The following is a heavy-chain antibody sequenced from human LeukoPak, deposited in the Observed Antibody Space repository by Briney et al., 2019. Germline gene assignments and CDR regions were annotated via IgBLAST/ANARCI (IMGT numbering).Heavy chain of an antibody. V-gene: IGHV1-2*02. CDR2: INPNSGGT. Sequence: ASVKVSRKASGYTFTGYYMHWVRQAPGQGLEWMGWINPNSGGTNYAQKFQGRITMTRDTSISTAYMELSRLRSDDTAVYYCARDSGSSGYYLPTWGQGTLVTVSS. D-gene: IGHD3-22*01. CDR3: ARDSGSSGYYLPT. J-gene: IGHJ5*02. CDR1: GYTFTGYY.